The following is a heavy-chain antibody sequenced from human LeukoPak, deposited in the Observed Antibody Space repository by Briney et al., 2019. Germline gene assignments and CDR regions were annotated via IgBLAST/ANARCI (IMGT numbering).Heavy chain of an antibody. CDR2: ISASGHYT. CDR3: AKDGSWGDYYFYFYIDV. J-gene: IGHJ6*03. CDR1: GFSFSNSA. V-gene: IGHV3-23*01. Sequence: GGSLRLSCEASGFSFSNSAMSWVRQAPGKGLEWVSGISASGHYTYNADSAKGRFTISRDNSKNTLYLQMNSLRAEDTALYYCAKDGSWGDYYFYFYIDVWGKGTTVTVSS. D-gene: IGHD3-16*01.